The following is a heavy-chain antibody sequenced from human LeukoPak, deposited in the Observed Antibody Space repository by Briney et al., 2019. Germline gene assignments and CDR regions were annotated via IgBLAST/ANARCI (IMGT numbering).Heavy chain of an antibody. Sequence: GGSLRLSCAAPGFTFSTYWMSWVRQAPGKGLEWVANIHPDGNEKYHVDFVEGRFTISRDNTENSLYLQMNSLRPEDTAVYYCARGDDFSGDHWGQGTLVTVSS. J-gene: IGHJ4*02. CDR2: IHPDGNEK. V-gene: IGHV3-7*04. CDR1: GFTFSTYW. CDR3: ARGDDFSGDH. D-gene: IGHD2-21*02.